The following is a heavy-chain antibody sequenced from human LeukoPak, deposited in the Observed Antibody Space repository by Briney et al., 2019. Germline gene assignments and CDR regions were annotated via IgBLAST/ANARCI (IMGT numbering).Heavy chain of an antibody. CDR1: GGSISSSSYY. D-gene: IGHD3-10*01. CDR2: IYYSGST. V-gene: IGHV4-39*01. Sequence: SETLSLTCTVSGGSISSSSYYWGWIRRPPGKGLEWIGSIYYSGSTYYNPSLKSRVTISVDTSKNQFSLKLSSVTAADTAVYYCASKEGTMVRGVFYYYMDVWGKGTTVTISS. CDR3: ASKEGTMVRGVFYYYMDV. J-gene: IGHJ6*03.